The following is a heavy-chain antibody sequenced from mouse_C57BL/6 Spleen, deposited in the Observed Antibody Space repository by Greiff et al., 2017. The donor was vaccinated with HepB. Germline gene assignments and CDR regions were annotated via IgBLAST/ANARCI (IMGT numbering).Heavy chain of an antibody. Sequence: EVMLVESGGGLVQPGGSMKLSCVASGFTFSNYWMNWVRQSPEKGLEWVAQIRLKSDNYATNYAESVKGRFTISRDDSKSSVYLQMNNLRAEDTGIYYCTAGTFAYWGQGTLVTVSA. CDR1: GFTFSNYW. V-gene: IGHV6-3*01. J-gene: IGHJ3*01. D-gene: IGHD3-3*01. CDR2: IRLKSDNYAT. CDR3: TAGTFAY.